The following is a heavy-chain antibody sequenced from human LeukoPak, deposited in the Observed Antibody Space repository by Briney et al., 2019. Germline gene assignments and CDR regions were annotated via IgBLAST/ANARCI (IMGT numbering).Heavy chain of an antibody. CDR2: INPSGGST. CDR1: GYTFTSYY. Sequence: PLASVKVSCKASGYTFTSYYMHWVRQAPGQGLEWMGIINPSGGSTSYAQKFQGRVTMTRDTSTSTVYMELSSLRSEDTAVYYCARENTMIVVVITPHFDYWGQGTLVTVSS. V-gene: IGHV1-46*01. CDR3: ARENTMIVVVITPHFDY. D-gene: IGHD3-22*01. J-gene: IGHJ4*02.